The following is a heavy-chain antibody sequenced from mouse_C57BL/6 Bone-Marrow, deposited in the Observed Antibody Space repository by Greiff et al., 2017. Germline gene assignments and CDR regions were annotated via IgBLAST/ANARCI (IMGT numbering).Heavy chain of an antibody. CDR3: TTLPSYDAMDY. V-gene: IGHV14-4*01. Sequence: EVKLMESGAELVRPGASVKLSCPASGFNIKDDYMHWVKQRPEQGLEWIGWIDPENGDTEYASKFQGKATITADASSNTAYLQLSSLTSEDTAVYYCTTLPSYDAMDYWGQGTSVTVSS. J-gene: IGHJ4*01. CDR2: IDPENGDT. CDR1: GFNIKDDY.